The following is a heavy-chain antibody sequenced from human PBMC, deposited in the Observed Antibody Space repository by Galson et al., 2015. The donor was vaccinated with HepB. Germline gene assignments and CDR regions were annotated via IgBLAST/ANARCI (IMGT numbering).Heavy chain of an antibody. CDR2: IIPILGIA. Sequence: SVKVSCKASGGTFSSYTISWVRQAPGQGLEWMGRIIPILGIANYAQKFQGRVTITADKSTSTAYMELSSLRSEDTAVYYCASWRTRGYGSGLANEDWGQGTLVTVSS. J-gene: IGHJ4*02. D-gene: IGHD3-10*01. V-gene: IGHV1-69*02. CDR1: GGTFSSYT. CDR3: ASWRTRGYGSGLANED.